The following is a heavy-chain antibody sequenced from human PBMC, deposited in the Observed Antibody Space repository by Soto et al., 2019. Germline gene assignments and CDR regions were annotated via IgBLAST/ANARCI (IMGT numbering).Heavy chain of an antibody. CDR2: IYYSGTT. CDR1: GGSISSNNCC. D-gene: IGHD5-12*01. V-gene: IGHV4-39*03. CDR3: GVVATITHLAY. J-gene: IGHJ4*02. Sequence: SETLSLTYTVSGGSISSNNCCWGWIRQPPRKGLEWIGSIYYSGTTYYNPSLKSRVTISVDKSKNQFSLKLSSVTAADTAVYYCGVVATITHLAYWGQGTLVTVSS.